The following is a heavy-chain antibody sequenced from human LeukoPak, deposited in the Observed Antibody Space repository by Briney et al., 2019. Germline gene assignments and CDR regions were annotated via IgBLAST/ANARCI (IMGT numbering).Heavy chain of an antibody. V-gene: IGHV4-30-4*01. J-gene: IGHJ4*02. CDR2: MYYSGST. D-gene: IGHD1-26*01. Sequence: SQTLSLTCAVSGGSISSGDYYWSWIRQPPGKGLEWIGYMYYSGSTYYSPSLKSRVTISVDTSKNQFSLKLSSVTAADTAVYYCVRRMVGAIRPFDYWGQGTLVTVSS. CDR1: GGSISSGDYY. CDR3: VRRMVGAIRPFDY.